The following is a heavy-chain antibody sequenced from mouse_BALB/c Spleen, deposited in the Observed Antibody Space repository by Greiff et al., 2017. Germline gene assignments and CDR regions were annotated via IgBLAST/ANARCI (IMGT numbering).Heavy chain of an antibody. Sequence: QVTLKVSGPGILQPSQTLSLTCSFSGFSLSTSGMGVSWIRQPSGKGLEWLAHIYWDDDKRYNPSLKSRLTISKDTSSNQVFLKITSVDTADTATYYCARCDNWRFADWGQGTLVTVSA. J-gene: IGHJ3*01. CDR3: ARCDNWRFAD. D-gene: IGHD4-1*02. CDR2: IYWDDDK. V-gene: IGHV8-12*01. CDR1: GFSLSTSGMG.